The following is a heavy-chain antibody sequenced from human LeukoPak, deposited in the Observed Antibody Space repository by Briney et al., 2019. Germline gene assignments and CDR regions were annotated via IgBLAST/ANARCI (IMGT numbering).Heavy chain of an antibody. CDR2: INPNSGGT. CDR3: ARGEDSSSWSWFDP. D-gene: IGHD6-13*01. J-gene: IGHJ5*02. Sequence: ASVKVSCKASGYTFTGYYMHWVRQSPGQGLEWMGWINPNSGGTNYAQKFQGWVTMTRDTSISTAYMELSRLRSDDTAVYYCARGEDSSSWSWFDPWGQGTLVTVSS. CDR1: GYTFTGYY. V-gene: IGHV1-2*04.